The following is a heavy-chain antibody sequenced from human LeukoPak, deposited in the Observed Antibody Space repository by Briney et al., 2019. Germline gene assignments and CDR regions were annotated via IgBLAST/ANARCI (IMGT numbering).Heavy chain of an antibody. CDR1: GFTFSRYA. J-gene: IGHJ4*02. Sequence: GGSLRLSCAASGFTFSRYAMSWVRQAPGKGQGWVSATSGRGGSTYYTDSVKGRSTISRDNSKNTLYLQMNSLRAEDTAVHYCAKIHLSWVQLWFKDDQFYYWGQGTLVTVSS. CDR3: AKIHLSWVQLWFKDDQFYY. CDR2: TSGRGGST. V-gene: IGHV3-23*01. D-gene: IGHD5-18*01.